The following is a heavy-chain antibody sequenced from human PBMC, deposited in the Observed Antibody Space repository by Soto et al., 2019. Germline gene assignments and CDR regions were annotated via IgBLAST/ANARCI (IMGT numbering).Heavy chain of an antibody. CDR1: GFTFSSYG. Sequence: GGSLRLSCAASGFTFSSYGMHWVRQAPGKGLEWVAVIWYDGSNKYYADSVKGRFTISRDNSKNTLYLQMNSLRAEDTAVYYCARDLKVYYDFWSGYYILDYWGQGTLVTVSS. CDR3: ARDLKVYYDFWSGYYILDY. CDR2: IWYDGSNK. D-gene: IGHD3-3*01. J-gene: IGHJ4*02. V-gene: IGHV3-33*01.